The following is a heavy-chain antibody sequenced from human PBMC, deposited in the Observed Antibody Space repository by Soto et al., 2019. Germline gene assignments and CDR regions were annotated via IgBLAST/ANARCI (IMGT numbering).Heavy chain of an antibody. Sequence: ASVKVSCKASGYTFTNYCISWVRQAPGQGLEWMGWISGYNGNTNYAQKLQGRVTLTTDTSTNTAYMEMRSLRSDDTAVYYCARDRDSGSFLGLFDYWGQGTLVTAPQ. J-gene: IGHJ4*02. CDR1: GYTFTNYC. D-gene: IGHD1-26*01. V-gene: IGHV1-18*04. CDR3: ARDRDSGSFLGLFDY. CDR2: ISGYNGNT.